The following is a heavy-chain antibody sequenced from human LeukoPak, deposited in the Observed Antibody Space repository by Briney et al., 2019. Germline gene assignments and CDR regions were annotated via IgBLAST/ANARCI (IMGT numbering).Heavy chain of an antibody. V-gene: IGHV3-7*01. D-gene: IGHD5-18*01. CDR2: IRQDGGAT. CDR1: GFTFTDYW. CDR3: ATSKDTAGGPY. Sequence: GGSLRLSCAASGFTFTDYWMTWVRQAPGQGLEWMANIRQDGGATYYGDSVKGRFTISRDNAKSSLFLQMNNLRAEDTAVYYCATSKDTAGGPYWGQGTLVTVSS. J-gene: IGHJ4*02.